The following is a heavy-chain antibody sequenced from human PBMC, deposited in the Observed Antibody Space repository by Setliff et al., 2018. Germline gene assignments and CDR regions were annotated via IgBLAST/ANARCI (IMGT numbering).Heavy chain of an antibody. J-gene: IGHJ3*02. CDR2: ISFGSNYI. CDR3: AKDGGAPSSGWYSAHDI. D-gene: IGHD6-19*01. V-gene: IGHV3-21*01. CDR1: GFTFSSYS. Sequence: GGSLRLSCAASGFTFSSYSMNWVRQAPGKGLEWVAFISFGSNYIFYADSVKGRFTISRDNAKNSLYLQMNSLRAEDTAVYYCAKDGGAPSSGWYSAHDIWGQGTMVTVSS.